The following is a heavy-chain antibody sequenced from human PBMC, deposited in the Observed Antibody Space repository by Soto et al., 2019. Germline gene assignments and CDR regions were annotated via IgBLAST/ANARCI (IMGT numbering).Heavy chain of an antibody. CDR3: ARGFGSTGWSYFDY. CDR2: INAGNGNT. J-gene: IGHJ4*02. D-gene: IGHD6-19*01. Sequence: QVQLVQSGAEVKKPGASVKVSCKASGYTFTSYAMHWVRQAPGQRLEWMGWINAGNGNTKYSQKFQGRVTITRDTSASTAYVELSSLRSEDTSVYYCARGFGSTGWSYFDYWGQGTLVTVSS. CDR1: GYTFTSYA. V-gene: IGHV1-3*01.